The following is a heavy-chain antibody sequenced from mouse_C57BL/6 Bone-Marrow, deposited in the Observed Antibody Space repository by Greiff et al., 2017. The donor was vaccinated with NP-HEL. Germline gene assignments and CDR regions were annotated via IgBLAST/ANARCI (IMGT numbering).Heavy chain of an antibody. D-gene: IGHD1-1*01. CDR3: ARWGDYGSSYRWYFDV. CDR2: INPYNGDT. J-gene: IGHJ1*03. V-gene: IGHV1-20*01. Sequence: VQLKESGPELVKPGDSVKISCKASGYSFTGYFMNWVMQSHGKSLEWIGRINPYNGDTFYNQKFKGKATLTVDKSSSTAHMELRSLTSEDSAVYYCARWGDYGSSYRWYFDVWGTGTTVTVSS. CDR1: GYSFTGYF.